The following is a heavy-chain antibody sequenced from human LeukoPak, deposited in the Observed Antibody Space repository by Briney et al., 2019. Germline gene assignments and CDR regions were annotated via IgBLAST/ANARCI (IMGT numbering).Heavy chain of an antibody. CDR1: GFTFSSYW. CDR3: ARANILEWLFGAFDI. CDR2: INTDGSST. D-gene: IGHD3-3*01. V-gene: IGHV3-74*01. Sequence: PGGSLRLSCAASGFTFSSYWMHWVRQAPGKGLVWVLRINTDGSSTSYADSVEGRFTISRDNAKNTLYLQMNSLRAEDTAVYYCARANILEWLFGAFDIWGQGTMVTVSS. J-gene: IGHJ3*02.